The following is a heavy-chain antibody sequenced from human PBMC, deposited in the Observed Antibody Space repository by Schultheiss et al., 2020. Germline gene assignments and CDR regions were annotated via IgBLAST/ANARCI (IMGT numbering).Heavy chain of an antibody. J-gene: IGHJ4*02. D-gene: IGHD4-17*01. CDR1: GGSFSGYY. CDR3: ARGGYGDSDY. Sequence: SQTLSLTCAVYGGSFSGYYWSWIRQPPGKGLEWIGEIYHSGSTNYNPSLKSRVTISVDTSKNQFSLKLSSVTAADTAVYYCARGGYGDSDYWGQGTLVTVSS. V-gene: IGHV4-34*01. CDR2: IYHSGST.